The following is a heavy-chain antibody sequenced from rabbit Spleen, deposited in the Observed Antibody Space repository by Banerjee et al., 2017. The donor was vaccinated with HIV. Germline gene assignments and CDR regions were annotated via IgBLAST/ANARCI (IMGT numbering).Heavy chain of an antibody. CDR2: IYTGNGQS. J-gene: IGHJ4*01. CDR1: GFDFSNSYD. CDR3: ARDAGIYDYIDVYFHL. Sequence: QEQLVESGGGLVQPGGSLKLSCKASGFDFSNSYDMCWVRQAPGKGLEWIGCIYTGNGQSYYASWAKGRFTISKSSSTTVTLQMTSLTAADTATYFCARDAGIYDYIDVYFHLWGQGSLVTVS. V-gene: IGHV1S45*01. D-gene: IGHD4-2*01.